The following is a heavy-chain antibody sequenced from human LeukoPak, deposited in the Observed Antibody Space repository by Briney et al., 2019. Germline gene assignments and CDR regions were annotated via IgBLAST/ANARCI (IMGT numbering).Heavy chain of an antibody. V-gene: IGHV1-18*01. CDR2: ISAYNGNT. J-gene: IGHJ6*02. CDR1: GYTFTSYG. CDR3: ARAEVYRSSTSCSLKDYYYYYGMDV. D-gene: IGHD2-2*01. Sequence: GASVKVSCKASGYTFTSYGISWVRQAPGQGLEWMGWISAYNGNTNYAQKLQGRVTMTTDTSTSTAYMELRSLRSDDTAVYYCARAEVYRSSTSCSLKDYYYYYGMDVWGQGTTVTVSS.